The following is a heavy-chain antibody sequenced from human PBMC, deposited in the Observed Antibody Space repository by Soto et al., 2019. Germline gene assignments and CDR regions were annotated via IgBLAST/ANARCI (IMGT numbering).Heavy chain of an antibody. D-gene: IGHD6-13*01. CDR3: AREFMSSWYSYYGMDV. CDR1: GFTFSSYA. J-gene: IGHJ6*02. V-gene: IGHV3-30-3*01. CDR2: ISYDGSNK. Sequence: VGSLRLSCAASGFTFSSYAMHWVRQAPGKGLEWVAVISYDGSNKYYADSVKGRFTISRDNSKNTLYLQMNSLRAEDTAVYYCAREFMSSWYSYYGMDVCGQRTTVTLSS.